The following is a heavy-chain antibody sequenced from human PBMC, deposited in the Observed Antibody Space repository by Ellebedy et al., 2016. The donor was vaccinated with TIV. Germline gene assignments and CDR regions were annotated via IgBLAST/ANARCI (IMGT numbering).Heavy chain of an antibody. D-gene: IGHD3-10*01. CDR1: GYSFTSYW. V-gene: IGHV5-51*01. J-gene: IGHJ3*02. CDR3: ARQGGFGELDDAFDI. CDR2: IYPGDSDT. Sequence: KVSCXGSGYSFTSYWIGWVRQMPGKGLEWMGIIYPGDSDTRYSPSFQGQVTISADKSISTAYLQWSSLKASDTAMYYCARQGGFGELDDAFDIWGQGTMVTVSS.